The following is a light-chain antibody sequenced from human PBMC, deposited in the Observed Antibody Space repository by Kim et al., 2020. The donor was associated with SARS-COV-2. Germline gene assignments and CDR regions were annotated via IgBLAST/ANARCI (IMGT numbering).Light chain of an antibody. CDR3: QQFNSYPLT. J-gene: IGKJ4*01. CDR2: DAS. CDR1: ERISNH. Sequence: SASVGDSVTITCRASERISNHLALFQQKPGQAPKSLIYDASSLQSGVPSKFSGSGSGTHFTLTISSLQPEDFAIYYCQQFNSYPLTFGGGTKLEI. V-gene: IGKV1-16*02.